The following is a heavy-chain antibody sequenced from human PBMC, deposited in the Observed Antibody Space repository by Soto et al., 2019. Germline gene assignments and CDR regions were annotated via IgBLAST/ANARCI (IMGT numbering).Heavy chain of an antibody. Sequence: QITLEESGPTLVIPTQALTLTCTVSGFSLSTDAVGVAWIRQPPGKALEWLARIYWNDEARYKSSLNNRLTITKDTSKNQVVLTMTDMAPLDTATYFCAHRIAAPGRTLDYWGQGILVTVSS. CDR1: GFSLSTDAVG. V-gene: IGHV2-5*01. D-gene: IGHD6-13*01. CDR2: IYWNDEA. CDR3: AHRIAAPGRTLDY. J-gene: IGHJ4*02.